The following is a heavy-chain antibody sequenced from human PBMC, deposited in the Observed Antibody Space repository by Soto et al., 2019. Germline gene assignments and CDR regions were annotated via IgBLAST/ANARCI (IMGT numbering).Heavy chain of an antibody. CDR1: GFTFKNYA. J-gene: IGHJ4*02. CDR2: ISGGGGGT. D-gene: IGHD4-17*01. V-gene: IGHV3-23*01. CDR3: AKDWARAAVTKFDS. Sequence: EVQLLESGGGLVQPGGSLRLSCAASGFTFKNYAMSWVRQAPGKGLEWVSGISGGGGGTYYADSVTGRFTITRDNSKDTLYLQMSSLKAEDTALYYCAKDWARAAVTKFDSWGQGTLVTVSS.